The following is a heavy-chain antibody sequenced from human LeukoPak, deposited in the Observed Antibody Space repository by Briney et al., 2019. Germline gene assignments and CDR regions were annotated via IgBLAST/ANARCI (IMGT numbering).Heavy chain of an antibody. CDR2: ISYDGSNK. D-gene: IGHD5-18*01. CDR3: ARRPGYI. V-gene: IGHV3-30*03. J-gene: IGHJ4*02. CDR1: GFTFSSSG. Sequence: GRSLSLSCAASGFTFSSSGMHWVRPAPGKGLEWVAVISYDGSNKYYADSVKGRFTISRDNSKNTLYLQMNSLRAEDTAVYYCARRPGYIWGQGTLVTVSS.